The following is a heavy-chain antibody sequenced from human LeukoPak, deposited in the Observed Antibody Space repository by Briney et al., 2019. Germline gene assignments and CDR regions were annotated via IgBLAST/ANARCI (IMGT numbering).Heavy chain of an antibody. CDR3: AREEGITAARSFDY. Sequence: PGGSLRLSCAASGFTFSSYSMNWVRQAPGKGLEWVSSISSSSSYIYYADSVKGRFTISRDNAKNSLYLQMNSLRAADTAVYYCAREEGITAARSFDYWGQGTLVTVSS. J-gene: IGHJ4*02. D-gene: IGHD6-13*01. V-gene: IGHV3-21*04. CDR2: ISSSSSYI. CDR1: GFTFSSYS.